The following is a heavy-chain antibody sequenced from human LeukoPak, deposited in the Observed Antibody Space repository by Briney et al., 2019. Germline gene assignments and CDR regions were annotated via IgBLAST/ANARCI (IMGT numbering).Heavy chain of an antibody. CDR3: ARDRSTIPN. Sequence: PGGSLRLSCAASGFTFSSYEMNWVRQAPGKGLEWVSYISSSGTTIYYADSVKGRFTISRDNAKNSLFLQMNSLRAEDTAVYYCARDRSTIPNWGQGSLVTVSS. V-gene: IGHV3-48*03. CDR1: GFTFSSYE. CDR2: ISSSGTTI. J-gene: IGHJ4*02. D-gene: IGHD5-24*01.